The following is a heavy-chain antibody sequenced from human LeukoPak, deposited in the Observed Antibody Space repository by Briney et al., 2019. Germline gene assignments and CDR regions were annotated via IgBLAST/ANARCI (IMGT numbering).Heavy chain of an antibody. D-gene: IGHD5-12*01. J-gene: IGHJ4*02. CDR3: ARHVRGYSGYDSINFLDY. Sequence: SETLSLTCTVSGGSISTYYRTWIRQPPGKGLEWIGYIYYSGSTNYNPSLKSRVSISVDTSKNQFSLKLSSVTAADTAMYYCARHVRGYSGYDSINFLDYWGQGTLVTVSS. CDR2: IYYSGST. V-gene: IGHV4-59*01. CDR1: GGSISTYY.